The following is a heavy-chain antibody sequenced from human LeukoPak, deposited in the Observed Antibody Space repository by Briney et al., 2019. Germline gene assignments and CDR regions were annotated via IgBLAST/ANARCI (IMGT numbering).Heavy chain of an antibody. J-gene: IGHJ4*02. V-gene: IGHV3-21*01. CDR3: AGSTAAAGLFDY. CDR2: ISSSRSYI. CDR1: GFTFSTYS. D-gene: IGHD6-13*01. Sequence: PGGSLRLSCAASGFTFSTYSMNWVRQAPGKGLEWVSSISSSRSYIYYADSVKGRFTISRDNAKTSLYLQMNSLRADDTAVYYCAGSTAAAGLFDYWGQGTLVTVSS.